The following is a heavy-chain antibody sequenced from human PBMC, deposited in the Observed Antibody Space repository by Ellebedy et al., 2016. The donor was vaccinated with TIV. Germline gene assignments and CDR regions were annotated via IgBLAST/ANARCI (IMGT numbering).Heavy chain of an antibody. Sequence: MPSETLSLTCTVSGGSISTYYWSWIRQPPGQGLQWIGYIYYSGYTEYNPSLKSRVTISLYTSKDQFSLRLSSVTAADTAVYYCARGPLRYFDWVYYYHGMDVWGQGTTVTVSS. CDR3: ARGPLRYFDWVYYYHGMDV. J-gene: IGHJ6*02. CDR2: IYYSGYT. V-gene: IGHV4-59*08. D-gene: IGHD3-9*01. CDR1: GGSISTYY.